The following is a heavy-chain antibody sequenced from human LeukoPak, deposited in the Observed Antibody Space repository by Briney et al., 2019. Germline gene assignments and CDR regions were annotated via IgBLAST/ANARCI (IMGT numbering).Heavy chain of an antibody. CDR1: GFTFSSYG. CDR2: IRYDGSNK. J-gene: IGHJ5*02. CDR3: ATNRPIWFGELGTGRLDP. D-gene: IGHD3-10*01. Sequence: GGSLRLSCAASGFTFSSYGMHWVRQAPGKGLEWVAFIRYDGSNKYYADSVKGRFTISRDNSKNTLYLQMNSLRAKDTAVYYCATNRPIWFGELGTGRLDPWGQGTLVTVSS. V-gene: IGHV3-30*02.